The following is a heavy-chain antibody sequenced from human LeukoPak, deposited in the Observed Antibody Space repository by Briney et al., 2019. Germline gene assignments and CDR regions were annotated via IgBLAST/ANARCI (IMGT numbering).Heavy chain of an antibody. J-gene: IGHJ3*01. Sequence: ASVKLPCKAFGYSFTVYHLHWVRQAPRQGLEWMGWDNPKTCGTNYARKFQGSVTMTRHASINTVNMELSRLTTDDTAVYYCARDFSSKLEWLAYVTGDDAFDVWGQGTMITVS. CDR1: GYSFTVYH. CDR2: DNPKTCGT. CDR3: ARDFSSKLEWLAYVTGDDAFDV. D-gene: IGHD3-3*01. V-gene: IGHV1-2*02.